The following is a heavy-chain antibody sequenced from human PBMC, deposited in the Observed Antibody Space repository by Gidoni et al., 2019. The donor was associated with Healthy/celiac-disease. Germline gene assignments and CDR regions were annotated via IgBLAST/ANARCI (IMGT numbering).Heavy chain of an antibody. J-gene: IGHJ6*02. CDR2: INAGNGNT. Sequence: QVPLVQSAAEVKKPGASVKVSCKASGYPFTSYAMHWVRQAPGQRLEWMGWINAGNGNTKYSQKFQGRVTITRDTSASTAYMELSSLRSEDTAVYYCAREYRAMVRGVPYYYYYGMDVWGQGTTVTVSS. CDR1: GYPFTSYA. CDR3: AREYRAMVRGVPYYYYYGMDV. V-gene: IGHV1-3*01. D-gene: IGHD3-10*01.